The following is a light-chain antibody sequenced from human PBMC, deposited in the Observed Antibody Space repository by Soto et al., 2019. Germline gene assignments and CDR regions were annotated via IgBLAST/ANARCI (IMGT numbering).Light chain of an antibody. V-gene: IGKV1-5*03. CDR2: KAS. CDR3: KQYNRLRT. J-gene: IGKJ1*01. CDR1: QSISSW. Sequence: DIQMTQSPSTLSASVGDRVTITCRASQSISSWLAWYQQKPGKAPKLLIYKASSLESGVQSRFSGSGSGTEFTLTISSLQPDDFATYYCKQYNRLRTFSQGTKVEIK.